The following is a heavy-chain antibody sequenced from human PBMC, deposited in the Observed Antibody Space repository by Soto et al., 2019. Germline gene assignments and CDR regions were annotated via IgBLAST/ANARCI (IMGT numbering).Heavy chain of an antibody. D-gene: IGHD3-10*01. J-gene: IGHJ4*02. CDR1: GFTFSSYS. V-gene: IGHV3-21*01. CDR2: ISSSSSYI. Sequence: GGSLRLSCAASGFTFSSYSMNWVRQAPGKGLEWVSSISSSSSYIYYADSVKGRFTISRDNAKNSLYLQMNSLRAEDTAVYYCARDRDYYGSGSYYDVDYWGQGTLVTVSS. CDR3: ARDRDYYGSGSYYDVDY.